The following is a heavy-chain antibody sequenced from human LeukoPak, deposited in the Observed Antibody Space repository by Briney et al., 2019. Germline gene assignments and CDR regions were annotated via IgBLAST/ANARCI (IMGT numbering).Heavy chain of an antibody. CDR1: GYTFTGYY. CDR3: ARSPRLRFLERYYYYYMDV. D-gene: IGHD3-3*01. V-gene: IGHV1-2*02. J-gene: IGHJ6*03. CDR2: ISPNSGDT. Sequence: GASVKVSCKASGYTFTGYYMHWVRQAPGQGLEWMGWISPNSGDTNYAQKFQGRVTMTRDTSISTAYMELSRLRSDDTAVYYCARSPRLRFLERYYYYYMDVWGKGTTVTVSS.